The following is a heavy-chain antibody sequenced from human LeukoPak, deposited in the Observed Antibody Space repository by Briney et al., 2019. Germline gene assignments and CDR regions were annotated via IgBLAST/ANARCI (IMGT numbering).Heavy chain of an antibody. CDR2: IYHSGTT. CDR1: GGSISSRSYY. J-gene: IGHJ6*02. D-gene: IGHD3-22*01. V-gene: IGHV4-39*07. Sequence: SETLSLTCTVSGGSISSRSYYWGWIRQPPGKGLDWIGSIYHSGTTYYKPSLKSRVTISLDTSKNQFSLKLSSATAADTAVYYCARYDRYYYYYGMDVWGQGTTVTVSS. CDR3: ARYDRYYYYYGMDV.